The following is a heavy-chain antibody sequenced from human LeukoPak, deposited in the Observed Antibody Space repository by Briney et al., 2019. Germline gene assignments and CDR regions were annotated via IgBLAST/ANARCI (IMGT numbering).Heavy chain of an antibody. D-gene: IGHD6-19*01. J-gene: IGHJ5*02. Sequence: GGSLRLSCAASGLSFSSYAMSWVRQAPGKGLEWVSAISGSGHSTYYADSVKGRFTISRDNSKNTLYLQMNSLRAEDTAVYYCAKQDPSSSGWYPWGQGTLVTVSS. V-gene: IGHV3-23*01. CDR1: GLSFSSYA. CDR2: ISGSGHST. CDR3: AKQDPSSSGWYP.